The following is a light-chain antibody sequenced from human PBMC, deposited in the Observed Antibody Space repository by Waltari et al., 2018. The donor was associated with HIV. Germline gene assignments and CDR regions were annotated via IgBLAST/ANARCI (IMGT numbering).Light chain of an antibody. CDR1: SSNIGNNA. CDR2: YDD. CDR3: AAWDDSLNGPV. Sequence: QSVLTQPPSVSEAPRQRVTISCSGSSSNIGNNAVNSYQQLPGKAPKLLIYYDDLLPSGVSDRFSGSKSGTSASLAISGLQSEDEADYYCAAWDDSLNGPVFGGGTKLTVL. J-gene: IGLJ2*01. V-gene: IGLV1-36*01.